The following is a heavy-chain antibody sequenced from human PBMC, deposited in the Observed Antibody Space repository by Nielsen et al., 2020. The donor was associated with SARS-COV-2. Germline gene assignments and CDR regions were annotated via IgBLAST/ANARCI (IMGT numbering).Heavy chain of an antibody. J-gene: IGHJ4*02. D-gene: IGHD3-10*01. Sequence: ASVKVSCKASGYTFTSYGISWVRQAPGQGLEWMGWISAYNGNTNYAQKLQGRVTMTTDTSTSTAYMELSSLRSEDTAVYYCASYGSGGYYRGSTYWGQGTLVTVSS. V-gene: IGHV1-18*01. CDR2: ISAYNGNT. CDR3: ASYGSGGYYRGSTY. CDR1: GYTFTSYG.